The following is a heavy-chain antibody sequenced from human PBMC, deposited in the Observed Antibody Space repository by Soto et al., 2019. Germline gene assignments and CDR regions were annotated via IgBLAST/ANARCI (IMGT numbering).Heavy chain of an antibody. CDR3: ARGSVGSGWKFDY. CDR2: ISYSGSP. D-gene: IGHD3-22*01. Sequence: SETLALTCTVSGDSISTYFWSWIRQPPGKGLEWIGYISYSGSPNYNPSLKSRVTISVDTSKNQFSLKVNSVTAADTAVYYCARGSVGSGWKFDYWGQGTLVTVSS. J-gene: IGHJ4*02. V-gene: IGHV4-59*01. CDR1: GDSISTYF.